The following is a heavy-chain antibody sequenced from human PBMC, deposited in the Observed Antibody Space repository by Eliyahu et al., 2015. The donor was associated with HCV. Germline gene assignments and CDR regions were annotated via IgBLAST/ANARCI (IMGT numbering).Heavy chain of an antibody. CDR2: IYYDATNK. J-gene: IGHJ1*01. D-gene: IGHD1/OR15-1a*01. V-gene: IGHV3-30*18. CDR3: AKDQRISGTTEPES. CDR1: GFPFSDYG. Sequence: QVHLVESGGGVVQPGGSLRLSCSASGFPFSDYGMHWVRQAPGQGLEWVAVIYYDATNKYYADSVKXRFTISRDNSRNTLYLQMNSLRTEDTAVYYCAKDQRISGTTEPESWGQGTLVTVSS.